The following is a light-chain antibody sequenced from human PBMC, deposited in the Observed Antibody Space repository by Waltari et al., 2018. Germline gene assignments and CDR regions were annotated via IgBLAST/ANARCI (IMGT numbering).Light chain of an antibody. J-gene: IGKJ4*01. V-gene: IGKV1-27*01. CDR3: QNYDNAPLT. Sequence: MQMTQSPSSLSASVGDRVTITCRASRDIYVYLAWYQQKPGKVPNLPIYGSSTLQSGVPSRFSGSGSGTDFTLTISSLHPEDVGTYYCQNYDNAPLTFGGGTKVEIK. CDR1: RDIYVY. CDR2: GSS.